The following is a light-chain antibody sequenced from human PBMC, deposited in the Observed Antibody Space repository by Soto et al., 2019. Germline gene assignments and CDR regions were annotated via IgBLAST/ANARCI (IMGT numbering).Light chain of an antibody. Sequence: DIVMTQSPVTLSVSPGERATISCRASQRVSRNLAWYQQRPGQSLRLLFYGASTRATGIPARFSGSGSGTDFTLSISSLQAEDFAVYYCQQSNTWPYTFGQGTKLE. V-gene: IGKV3-15*01. J-gene: IGKJ2*01. CDR3: QQSNTWPYT. CDR2: GAS. CDR1: QRVSRN.